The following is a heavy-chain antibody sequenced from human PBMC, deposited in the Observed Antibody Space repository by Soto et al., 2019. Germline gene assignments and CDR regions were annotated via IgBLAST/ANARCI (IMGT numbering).Heavy chain of an antibody. V-gene: IGHV3-74*01. CDR3: ARASTMTRNGMDV. CDR2: SNPEGSST. Sequence: GGSLRLSCAASGFSFRVYWMHWVRQVPGKGLVWVARSNPEGSSTWYADSVRGRFTISRDNAKNTLYLQMNSLRAEDTAVYYCARASTMTRNGMDVWGQGTTVTVSS. D-gene: IGHD3-22*01. J-gene: IGHJ6*02. CDR1: GFSFRVYW.